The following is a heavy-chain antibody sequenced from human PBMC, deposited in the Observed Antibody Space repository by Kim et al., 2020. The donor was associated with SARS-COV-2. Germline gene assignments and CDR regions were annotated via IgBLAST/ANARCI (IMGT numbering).Heavy chain of an antibody. CDR1: GGSFSGYY. Sequence: SETLSLTCAVYGGSFSGYYWSWIRQPPGKGLEWIGEINHSGSTNYNPSLKSRVTISVDTSKNQFSLKLSSVTAADTAVYYCARDKQWLVRGFDPWGQGTLFTVSS. CDR3: ARDKQWLVRGFDP. J-gene: IGHJ5*02. V-gene: IGHV4-34*01. D-gene: IGHD6-19*01. CDR2: INHSGST.